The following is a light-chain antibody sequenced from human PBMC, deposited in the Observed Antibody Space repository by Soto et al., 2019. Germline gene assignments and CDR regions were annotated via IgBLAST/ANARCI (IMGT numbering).Light chain of an antibody. Sequence: EIVMTQSPATLSVSPGERVTLSCRASQSVTSNLAWYPQKPGQAPRLLIYGVSTRAPGIPTRFSGSGSGTEFTLAISSLQSEDFAVYYYQQYNNWHPVYTFGQGTKLDIK. CDR3: QQYNNWHPVYT. CDR1: QSVTSN. V-gene: IGKV3-15*01. CDR2: GVS. J-gene: IGKJ2*01.